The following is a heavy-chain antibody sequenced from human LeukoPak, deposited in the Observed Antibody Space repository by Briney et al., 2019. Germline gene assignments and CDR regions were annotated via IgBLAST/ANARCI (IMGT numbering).Heavy chain of an antibody. CDR2: IDGSGDKT. V-gene: IGHV3-23*01. CDR1: GFTFSSYP. J-gene: IGHJ5*01. D-gene: IGHD2-15*01. CDR3: AKEMVAAQFNWFDS. Sequence: GGSLRLSCTASGFTFSSYPISWVRQTPGKGLEWVSSIDGSGDKTYYADSVKGRFTISRDNARNTLYLQMSGLRVDDTAKYYCAKEMVAAQFNWFDSWGQGTLVTVSS.